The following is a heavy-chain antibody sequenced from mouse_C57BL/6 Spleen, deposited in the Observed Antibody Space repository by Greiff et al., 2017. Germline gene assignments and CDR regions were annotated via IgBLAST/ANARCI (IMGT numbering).Heavy chain of an antibody. J-gene: IGHJ2*01. CDR3: ARDHGYDEGDFDY. CDR1: GYTFTDHT. CDR2: IYPRDGST. Sequence: QVQLQQSDAELVKPGALVKISCKVSGYTFTDHTMHWMKQRPGQGLEWIGYIYPRDGSTKYNEKFKGKATLTADKSSSTAYMQLNSLTSEDSAVYFCARDHGYDEGDFDYWGQGTTLTVSS. V-gene: IGHV1-78*01. D-gene: IGHD2-2*01.